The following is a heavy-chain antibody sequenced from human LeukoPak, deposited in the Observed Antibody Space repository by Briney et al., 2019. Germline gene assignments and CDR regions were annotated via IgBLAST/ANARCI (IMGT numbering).Heavy chain of an antibody. CDR2: INHSGST. Sequence: PSETLSLTCAVYGGSFSCYYWSWIRQPPGKGLEWIGEINHSGSTNYNPSLKSRVTISVDTSKNQFSLKLSSVTAADTGVYYCARGTGYSSGWYRSHDAFDIWGQGTMVTVSS. J-gene: IGHJ3*02. D-gene: IGHD6-19*01. CDR1: GGSFSCYY. CDR3: ARGTGYSSGWYRSHDAFDI. V-gene: IGHV4-34*01.